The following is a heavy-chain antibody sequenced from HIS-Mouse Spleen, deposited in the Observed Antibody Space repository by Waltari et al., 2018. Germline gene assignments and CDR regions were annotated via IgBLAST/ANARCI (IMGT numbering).Heavy chain of an antibody. CDR3: AREIPYSSSWYDWYFDL. CDR1: GGSISSSSYY. V-gene: IGHV4-39*07. D-gene: IGHD6-13*01. J-gene: IGHJ2*01. CDR2: IYYSGST. Sequence: QLQLQESGPGLVKPSETLSLTCTVPGGSISSSSYYLGRIRHPPGKGLEWIGSIYYSGSTYYNPSLKSRVTISVDTSKNQFSLKLSSVTAADTAVYYCAREIPYSSSWYDWYFDLWGRGTLVTVSS.